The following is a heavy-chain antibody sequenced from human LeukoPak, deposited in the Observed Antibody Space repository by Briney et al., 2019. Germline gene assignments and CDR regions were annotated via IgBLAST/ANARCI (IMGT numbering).Heavy chain of an antibody. CDR1: GGSISSYY. Sequence: SETLSLTCTVSGGSISSYYWSWIRQPAGKGLEWIGRIYTSGSTNYNLSLKSRVTISLDTSKNQFSLRLSSVTAADTAVYYCARTLLWFGETWSYYFDYWGQGTLVTVSS. J-gene: IGHJ4*02. V-gene: IGHV4-4*07. D-gene: IGHD3-10*01. CDR3: ARTLLWFGETWSYYFDY. CDR2: IYTSGST.